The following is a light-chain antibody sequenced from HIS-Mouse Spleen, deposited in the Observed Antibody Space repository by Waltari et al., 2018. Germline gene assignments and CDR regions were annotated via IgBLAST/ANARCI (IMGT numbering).Light chain of an antibody. CDR2: LGS. J-gene: IGKJ3*01. V-gene: IGKV2-28*01. CDR3: MQALQTPFT. Sequence: DIVMTQSPLSLPVTPGEPASISFTCRQSLLHSNGYNSLAWYLQKPGQSPQLLIYLGSNRASGVPDRFSGSGSGTDFTLKISRVEAEDVGVYYCMQALQTPFTFGPGTKVDIK. CDR1: QSLLHSNGYNS.